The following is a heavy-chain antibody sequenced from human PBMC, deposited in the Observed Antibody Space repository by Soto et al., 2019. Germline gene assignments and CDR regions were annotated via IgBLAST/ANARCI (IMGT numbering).Heavy chain of an antibody. D-gene: IGHD1-1*01. J-gene: IGHJ4*02. V-gene: IGHV6-1*01. Sequence: SQTLSLTCAISGDSVSSNSAAWNWIRQSPSRGLEWLGRTYYRSKWYNDYAGSAKSRIIINPDTSKDQYSLQLNSVTPEDTAVYYCAMGTGTFEYWGQGILVTVSS. CDR3: AMGTGTFEY. CDR1: GDSVSSNSAA. CDR2: TYYRSKWYN.